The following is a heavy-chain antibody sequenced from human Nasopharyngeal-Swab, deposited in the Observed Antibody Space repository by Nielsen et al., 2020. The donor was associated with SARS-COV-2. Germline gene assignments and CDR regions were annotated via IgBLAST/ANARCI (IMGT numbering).Heavy chain of an antibody. J-gene: IGHJ4*02. D-gene: IGHD2/OR15-2a*01. CDR3: AKLTVQKRPLSGPDY. Sequence: GESLKISCAASGFTFSSYAMSWVRQAPGKGPEWVSAISGSGTGTYHADSVKGRFTISRDNSKNALYLQMNSLRAEDTAIYYCAKLTVQKRPLSGPDYWGQGTLVTVSS. CDR2: ISGSGTGT. V-gene: IGHV3-23*01. CDR1: GFTFSSYA.